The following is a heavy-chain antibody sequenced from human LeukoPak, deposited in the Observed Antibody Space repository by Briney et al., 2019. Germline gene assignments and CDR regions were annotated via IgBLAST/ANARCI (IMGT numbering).Heavy chain of an antibody. CDR3: ARDQKGWPHYYGMDV. D-gene: IGHD2-15*01. CDR2: IIPIFGIG. V-gene: IGHV1-69*13. J-gene: IGHJ6*02. Sequence: ASVKVSCKASGGTFSSYAISWVRQAPGQGLEWMGRIIPIFGIGNYAQKFQGRVTITADESTSTAYMELSSLRSEDTAVYYCARDQKGWPHYYGMDVWGQGTTVTVSS. CDR1: GGTFSSYA.